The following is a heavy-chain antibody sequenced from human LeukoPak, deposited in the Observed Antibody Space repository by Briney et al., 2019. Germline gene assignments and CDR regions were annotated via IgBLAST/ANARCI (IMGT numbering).Heavy chain of an antibody. Sequence: GGSLRLSCAASGFTFSTYWMSWVRQAPGKGLEWVANIKQDGSEEYYVDSVKGRFTISRDNANNSLYLQMDSLRVEDTAVYYCARDGDYDWNYRSGFDYWAREPWSPSPQ. D-gene: IGHD1-7*01. CDR1: GFTFSTYW. V-gene: IGHV3-7*01. J-gene: IGHJ4*02. CDR2: IKQDGSEE. CDR3: ARDGDYDWNYRSGFDY.